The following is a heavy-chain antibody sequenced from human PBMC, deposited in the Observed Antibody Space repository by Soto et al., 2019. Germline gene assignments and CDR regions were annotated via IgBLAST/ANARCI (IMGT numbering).Heavy chain of an antibody. CDR2: ISYSGST. CDR3: ARDLEWFGELYYYVMDV. V-gene: IGHV4-39*07. Sequence: PSETLSLTCTVSGGSITSDSYYWGWIRQPPEKGLEWLASISYSGSTYYNPTLKSRLSISVDTSEKQSSLILTSVTAADTAVYYCARDLEWFGELYYYVMDVWGQGTKVTVSS. CDR1: GGSITSDSYY. D-gene: IGHD3-10*01. J-gene: IGHJ6*02.